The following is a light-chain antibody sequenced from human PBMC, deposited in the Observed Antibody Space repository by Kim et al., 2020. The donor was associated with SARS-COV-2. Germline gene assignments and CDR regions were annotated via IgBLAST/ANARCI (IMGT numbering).Light chain of an antibody. CDR2: GAS. V-gene: IGKV3-20*01. J-gene: IGKJ1*01. Sequence: LSPGEGATLSCRASQSVDSGRVAWYQQKPGQPPRLLIYGASTRATGIPNRFSGSGSGTDFTLTISRLEPEDFAVYYCQQYAASRTFGQGTKVEIK. CDR1: QSVDSGR. CDR3: QQYAASRT.